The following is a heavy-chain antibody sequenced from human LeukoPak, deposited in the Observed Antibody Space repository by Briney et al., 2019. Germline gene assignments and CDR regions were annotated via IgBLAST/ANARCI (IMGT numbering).Heavy chain of an antibody. V-gene: IGHV3-23*01. CDR2: ISGSDPTT. J-gene: IGHJ4*02. CDR3: AKHYYDSSGYASFDN. Sequence: GGSLRLSCAASGFTFNSYGMSWVRQAPGKGLEWVSAISGSDPTTYYADSVKGRFTISRDNSKNMLYLQMNSLRAEDTAVYYCAKHYYDSSGYASFDNWGQGTLVTVSS. D-gene: IGHD3-22*01. CDR1: GFTFNSYG.